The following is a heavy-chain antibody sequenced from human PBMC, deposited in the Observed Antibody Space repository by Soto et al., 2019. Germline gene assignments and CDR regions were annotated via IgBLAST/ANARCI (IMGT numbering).Heavy chain of an antibody. V-gene: IGHV1-69*13. CDR1: GGTFSSYA. CDR3: ARDLSRAAAGTGYFDY. CDR2: IIPIFGTA. J-gene: IGHJ4*02. Sequence: SVKVSCKASGGTFSSYAISWVRQAPGQGLEWMGGIIPIFGTANYAQKFQGRVTITADESTSTAYMERSSLRSEDTAVYYCARDLSRAAAGTGYFDYWGQGTLVTVSS. D-gene: IGHD6-13*01.